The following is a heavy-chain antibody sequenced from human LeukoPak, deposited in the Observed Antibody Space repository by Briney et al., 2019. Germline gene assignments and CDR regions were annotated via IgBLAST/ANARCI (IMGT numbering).Heavy chain of an antibody. J-gene: IGHJ4*02. V-gene: IGHV3-21*01. D-gene: IGHD6-19*01. CDR2: ISSSSSYI. CDR1: GFTFSSYS. Sequence: GGSLRLSCAASGFTFSSYSMNWVRQAPGKGLEWVSSISSSSSYIYYADSVKGRFTISRDNAKNSLYLQMNSLRAEDTAVYYCARVYSSGWYEPDYWGQGTLVTVSS. CDR3: ARVYSSGWYEPDY.